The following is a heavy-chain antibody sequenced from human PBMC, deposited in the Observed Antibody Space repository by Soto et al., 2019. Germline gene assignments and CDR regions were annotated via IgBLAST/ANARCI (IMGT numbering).Heavy chain of an antibody. V-gene: IGHV1-69*13. D-gene: IGHD2-2*01. J-gene: IGHJ6*02. CDR2: IIPIFGTA. CDR3: ARAAVSEYCSSTSCYPNNYGMDV. CDR1: GGTFSSYA. Sequence: SVRVSCKASGGTFSSYAISWVRQAPGQGLEWMGGIIPIFGTANYAQKFQGRVTITADESTSTAYMELSSLRSEDTAVYYCARAAVSEYCSSTSCYPNNYGMDVWGQGTTVTVSS.